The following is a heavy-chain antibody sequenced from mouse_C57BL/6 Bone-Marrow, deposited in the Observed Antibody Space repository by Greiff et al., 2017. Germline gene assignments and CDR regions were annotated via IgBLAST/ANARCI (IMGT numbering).Heavy chain of an antibody. CDR2: IRSKSNNYAT. Sequence: EVQLVESGGGLVQPKGSLKLSCAASGFSFNTYAMNWVRQAPGKGLEWVARIRSKSNNYATYSADSVKDRFTISRDDSESMLYMQNNNVKTEDAAMYYCVGGAVFDVWGTGTTVTVSS. CDR1: GFSFNTYA. V-gene: IGHV10-1*01. J-gene: IGHJ1*03. CDR3: VGGAVFDV.